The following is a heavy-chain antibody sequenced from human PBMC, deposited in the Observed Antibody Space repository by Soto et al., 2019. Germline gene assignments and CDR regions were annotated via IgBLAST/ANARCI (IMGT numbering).Heavy chain of an antibody. CDR2: ISAYNGNT. CDR3: ARVERPDSYSPGHYYYGIDG. V-gene: IGHV1-18*01. CDR1: GYTFTSYG. D-gene: IGHD2-21*01. J-gene: IGHJ6*02. Sequence: GASVKVSCKASGYTFTSYGISWVRQAPGQGPEWMGWISAYNGNTNYAQKLQGRVTMTTGTSTSTAYTELRSLRSDDTAVYYCARVERPDSYSPGHYYYGIDGWGQGSTCTVSS.